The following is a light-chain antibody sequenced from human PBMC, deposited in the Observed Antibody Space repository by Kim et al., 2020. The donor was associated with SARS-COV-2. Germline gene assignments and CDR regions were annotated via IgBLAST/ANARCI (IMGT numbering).Light chain of an antibody. CDR3: ATWDGSLNGWV. Sequence: GQRVTISCSGSSPNIESNTVNWYQQLPGTAPKFLIYSNNQRPSGVPDRFSGSKSGTSASLAISGLQSEDEADYYCATWDGSLNGWVFGGGTQLTVL. V-gene: IGLV1-44*01. CDR2: SNN. CDR1: SPNIESNT. J-gene: IGLJ3*02.